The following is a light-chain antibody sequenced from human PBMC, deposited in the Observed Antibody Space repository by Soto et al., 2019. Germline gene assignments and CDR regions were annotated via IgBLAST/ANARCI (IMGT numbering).Light chain of an antibody. V-gene: IGKV1-5*03. Sequence: DIQMTQSPSTLSASVGDRVTITCRASQSISSWLAWYQQKPGKAPKLLMYKVSRLESGVPSRFSGSGSGTEFTLTLSSLQADDFATYYCQQYSTYSRTFGQGTKVEIK. CDR3: QQYSTYSRT. CDR1: QSISSW. CDR2: KVS. J-gene: IGKJ1*01.